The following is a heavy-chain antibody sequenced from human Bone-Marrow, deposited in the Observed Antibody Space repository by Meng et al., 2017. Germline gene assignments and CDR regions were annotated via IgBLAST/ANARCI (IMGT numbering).Heavy chain of an antibody. J-gene: IGHJ6*02. CDR1: GYTFTTYA. CDR3: GRDFPGMDV. CDR2: INTNTGNP. Sequence: QVQLVQSGSELKKPGASAMVSCKASGYTFTTYAINWVRQAPGQGLEWMGWINTNTGNPTYAQGFTGRFVFSLDTSVSTAYLQISSPKAEDTAVYYCGRDFPGMDVWGQGTTVTVSS. V-gene: IGHV7-4-1*02. D-gene: IGHD3-10*01.